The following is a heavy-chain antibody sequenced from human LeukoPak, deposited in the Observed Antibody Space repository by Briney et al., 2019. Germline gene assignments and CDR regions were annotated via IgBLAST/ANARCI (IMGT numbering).Heavy chain of an antibody. Sequence: GGSLRLSCAASGFTFSTYAMNWVRQAPGKGLEWVSATSVSGGSTYYADSVKGRFTISRDNSKNTLYLQMNSLRAEDTAVYYCAKAKYITGTTLGFDYWGQGTLVTVSS. V-gene: IGHV3-23*01. CDR3: AKAKYITGTTLGFDY. J-gene: IGHJ4*02. CDR2: TSVSGGST. D-gene: IGHD1-7*01. CDR1: GFTFSTYA.